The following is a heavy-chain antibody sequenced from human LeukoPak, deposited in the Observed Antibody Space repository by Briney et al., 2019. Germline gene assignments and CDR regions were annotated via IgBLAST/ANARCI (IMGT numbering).Heavy chain of an antibody. CDR3: AREYCSGGSCWHYYYYGMDV. CDR2: ISAYNGNT. J-gene: IGHJ6*02. V-gene: IGHV1-18*01. Sequence: ASVKLSCKASGYTFTSYGISWVRQAPGQGLEWMGWISAYNGNTNYAQKVQGRVTITTDTSTSTAYMELRSLRSDDTAVYYCAREYCSGGSCWHYYYYGMDVWGQGTTVTVSS. D-gene: IGHD2-15*01. CDR1: GYTFTSYG.